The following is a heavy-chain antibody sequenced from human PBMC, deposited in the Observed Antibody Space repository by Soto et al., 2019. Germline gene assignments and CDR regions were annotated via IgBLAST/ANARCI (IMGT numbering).Heavy chain of an antibody. CDR2: INTNTGSP. D-gene: IGHD3-10*01. J-gene: IGHJ4*02. CDR1: GYSFTTYD. V-gene: IGHV7-4-1*02. CDR3: ARDRAHSSGYDN. Sequence: QVQLVQSGSELKKPGASVNVSCKASGYSFTTYDINWMRQAPGQGLEWMGWINTNTGSPTYAQGVSGRFVFSLDTSVSTAHLQISSLKPEDTAVYYCARDRAHSSGYDNWGQGTLVTVSS.